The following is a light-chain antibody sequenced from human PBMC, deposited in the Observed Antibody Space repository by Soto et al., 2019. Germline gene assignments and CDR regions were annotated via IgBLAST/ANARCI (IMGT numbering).Light chain of an antibody. J-gene: IGKJ1*01. Sequence: DIQMTQSPSTLSASVGDRVTITCRASQSIVSWLAWYQQKPGKALKLLIYDVSNLQSGVPSRFSGSGSGTEFTLTISSLQPDDFATYYCQQYKTYMWTFGQGTKVEI. CDR3: QQYKTYMWT. CDR1: QSIVSW. V-gene: IGKV1-5*01. CDR2: DVS.